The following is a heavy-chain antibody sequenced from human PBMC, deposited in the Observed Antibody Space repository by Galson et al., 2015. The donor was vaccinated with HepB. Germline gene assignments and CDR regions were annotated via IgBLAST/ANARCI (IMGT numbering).Heavy chain of an antibody. CDR2: ISYDGSNK. Sequence: SLRLSCAASGFTFSNYGMHWVRQAPGKGLEWVVGISYDGSNKYYADSVKGRTTISRDNSKNTLYLEINSLRPEDTAVYYCAKVFAAAGTFDIWGQGTMVTVSS. CDR1: GFTFSNYG. CDR3: AKVFAAAGTFDI. V-gene: IGHV3-30*18. J-gene: IGHJ3*02. D-gene: IGHD6-25*01.